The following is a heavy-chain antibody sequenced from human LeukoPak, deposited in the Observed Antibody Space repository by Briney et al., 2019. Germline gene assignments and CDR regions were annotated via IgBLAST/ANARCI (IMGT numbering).Heavy chain of an antibody. CDR3: ARVAKPVTLSGYDVYYFDY. J-gene: IGHJ4*02. D-gene: IGHD5-12*01. CDR2: ISAYNGNT. CDR1: GYTFTSYG. V-gene: IGHV1-18*01. Sequence: GASVKVSCKASGYTFTSYGISWVRQAPGQGLEWMGWISAYNGNTNYAQKLQGRVTMTTDTSTSTAYMELRSLRSDDTAVYYCARVAKPVTLSGYDVYYFDYWGQGTLVTVSS.